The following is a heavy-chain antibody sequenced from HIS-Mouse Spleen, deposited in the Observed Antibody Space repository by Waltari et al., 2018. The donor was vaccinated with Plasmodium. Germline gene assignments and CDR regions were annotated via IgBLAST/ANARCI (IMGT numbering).Heavy chain of an antibody. CDR1: GFTFRSYW. V-gene: IGHV3-7*01. CDR3: ASSWYWYFDL. D-gene: IGHD6-13*01. CDR2: IKQDGSEK. J-gene: IGHJ2*01. Sequence: EVQLVESGGGLGQPGGSMRLSCAGSGFTFRSYWMSWVRQAPGKGLEWVANIKQDGSEKYYVDSVKGRFTISRDNAKNSLYLQMNSLRAEDTAVYYCASSWYWYFDLWGRGTLVTVSS.